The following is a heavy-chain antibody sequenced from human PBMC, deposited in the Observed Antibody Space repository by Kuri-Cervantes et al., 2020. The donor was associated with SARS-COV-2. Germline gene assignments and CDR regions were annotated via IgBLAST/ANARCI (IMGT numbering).Heavy chain of an antibody. D-gene: IGHD2-8*02. V-gene: IGHV3-23*01. CDR2: ISGSSGST. CDR1: GFTFSSYA. J-gene: IGHJ4*02. Sequence: GESLKLSCAASGFTFSSYAMSWVRQAPGKGLEWVSAISGSSGSTYYADSVKGRFTISRDNSKNTLYLQMNSLRAEDTAVYYCTTVTTLVEGYWGQGTLVTVSS. CDR3: TTVTTLVEGY.